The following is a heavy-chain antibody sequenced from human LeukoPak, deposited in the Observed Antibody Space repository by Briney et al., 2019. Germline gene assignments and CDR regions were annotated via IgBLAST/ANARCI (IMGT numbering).Heavy chain of an antibody. Sequence: SVKVSCKASGGTFNSYAISWVRQAPGQGLEWMGGIIPIFGSANYAQKFQGRVMVSADKSTRTVYMELSSLRSEDTAVYYCARYSSSWYYFDYWGQGTLVTVSS. J-gene: IGHJ4*02. CDR2: IIPIFGSA. CDR1: GGTFNSYA. V-gene: IGHV1-69*06. D-gene: IGHD6-13*01. CDR3: ARYSSSWYYFDY.